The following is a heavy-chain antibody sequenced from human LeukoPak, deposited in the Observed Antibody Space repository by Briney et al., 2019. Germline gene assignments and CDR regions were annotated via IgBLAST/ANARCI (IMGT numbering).Heavy chain of an antibody. Sequence: SETLSLTCTVSGGSISSSSYYWGWIRQPPGKGLEWIGSMYYSGSTYYNPSLKSRVTISVDTSKNQFSLKLSSVTAADTAAYYCARGASISPGGYYYYYMDVWGKGTTVTVSS. CDR3: ARGASISPGGYYYYYMDV. D-gene: IGHD6-6*01. CDR2: MYYSGST. CDR1: GGSISSSSYY. V-gene: IGHV4-39*07. J-gene: IGHJ6*03.